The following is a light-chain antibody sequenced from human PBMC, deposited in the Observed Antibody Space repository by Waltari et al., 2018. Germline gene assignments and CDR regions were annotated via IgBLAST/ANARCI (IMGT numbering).Light chain of an antibody. J-gene: IGLJ2*01. CDR1: NIGSKS. Sequence: SYVLTQPPSVSVAPGQTARITCGGNNIGSKSVQWYQQKPGQAPVLVVYDDSDRPSGIAGRFSGSNPGNTATLTISRVGAGDEADYYCQVWDSSSDHVVFGGGTKLTVL. CDR3: QVWDSSSDHVV. V-gene: IGLV3-21*02. CDR2: DDS.